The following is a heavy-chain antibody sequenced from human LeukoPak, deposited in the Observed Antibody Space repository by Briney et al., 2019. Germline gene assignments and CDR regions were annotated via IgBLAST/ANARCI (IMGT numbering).Heavy chain of an antibody. CDR3: ARDYYDYVWWSYRHFDY. J-gene: IGHJ4*02. CDR2: IKQDGSEK. Sequence: GGSLRLSRAASGFTFSSYWMSWVRQAPGKGLEWVANIKQDGSEKYYVDSVKGRFTISRDNAKNSLYLQMNSLRAEDTAVYYCARDYYDYVWWSYRHFDYWGQGTLVTVSS. CDR1: GFTFSSYW. D-gene: IGHD3-16*02. V-gene: IGHV3-7*03.